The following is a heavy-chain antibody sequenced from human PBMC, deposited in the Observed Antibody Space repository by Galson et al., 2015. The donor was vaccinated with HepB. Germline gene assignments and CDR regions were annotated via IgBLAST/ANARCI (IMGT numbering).Heavy chain of an antibody. D-gene: IGHD3-3*01. J-gene: IGHJ4*02. CDR1: GFDLTSYA. CDR3: ARVLDNSSFWYCES. CDR2: MSFDGRHK. V-gene: IGHV3-30*04. Sequence: SLRLSCAASGFDLTSYAMHWVRQAPGKGLEWVAVMSFDGRHKYYADSVKGRFTISRDNSKNTVFLQMDSLRADDTAVYYCARVLDNSSFWYCESWGQGTLVTVSS.